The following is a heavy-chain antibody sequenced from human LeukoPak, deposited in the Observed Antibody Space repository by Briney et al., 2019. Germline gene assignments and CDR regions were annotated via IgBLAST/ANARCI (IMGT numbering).Heavy chain of an antibody. CDR3: TRDSGRYYGSGHDAFDI. J-gene: IGHJ3*02. V-gene: IGHV3-49*04. CDR1: GFTFGDYA. CDR2: IRSKAYGGTT. Sequence: GGSVRLSCTASGFTFGDYAMSWVRQAPGKGLEWVGFIRSKAYGGTTEYAASVKGSFTISRDDSKSIAYLQMNSLKTEDTAVYYCTRDSGRYYGSGHDAFDIWGQGTMVTVSS. D-gene: IGHD3-10*01.